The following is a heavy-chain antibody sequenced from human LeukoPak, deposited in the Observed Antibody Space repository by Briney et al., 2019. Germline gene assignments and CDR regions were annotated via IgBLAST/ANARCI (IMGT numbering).Heavy chain of an antibody. J-gene: IGHJ6*03. CDR3: ARGLYYMDV. V-gene: IGHV3-48*01. CDR1: GFTFSTHT. CDR2: ISGSTNVI. Sequence: GGSLRLSCAASGFTFSTHTMAWVRQAPGKGLEWLSYISGSTNVIYYADSVKGRFTISRDNTKDSLYLHMNSLKAEDTAVYYCARGLYYMDVWGKGTTVTVSS.